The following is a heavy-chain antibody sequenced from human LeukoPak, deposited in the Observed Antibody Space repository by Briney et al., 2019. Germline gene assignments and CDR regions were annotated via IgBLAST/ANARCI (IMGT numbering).Heavy chain of an antibody. Sequence: PSETLSLTCTVSGGSISSYYWSWIRQPPGKGLEWIGRIYSTGSTSYNPSLKSRVTISVDTSKNQFSLKLSSMTAADTAVYYCAGIGWYFDLWGRGTLVTVSP. D-gene: IGHD3-10*01. CDR3: AGIGWYFDL. CDR2: IYSTGST. J-gene: IGHJ2*01. CDR1: GGSISSYY. V-gene: IGHV4-4*08.